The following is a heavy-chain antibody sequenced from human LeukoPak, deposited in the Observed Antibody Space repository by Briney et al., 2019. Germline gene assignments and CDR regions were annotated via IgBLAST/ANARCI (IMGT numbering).Heavy chain of an antibody. J-gene: IGHJ5*02. CDR1: GGSISSGGYY. Sequence: SETLSLTCTVSGGSISSGGYYWSWIRQHPGKGLEWIGYIYYSGSTYYNPSLKSRVTISVDTSKNQFSLKLSSVTAADTAVYYCARCPSVDTAMVYNWFDPWGQGTLVTVSS. D-gene: IGHD5-18*01. CDR2: IYYSGST. V-gene: IGHV4-31*03. CDR3: ARCPSVDTAMVYNWFDP.